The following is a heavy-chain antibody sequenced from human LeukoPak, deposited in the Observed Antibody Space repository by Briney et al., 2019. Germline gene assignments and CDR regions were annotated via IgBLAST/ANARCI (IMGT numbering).Heavy chain of an antibody. V-gene: IGHV1-2*02. D-gene: IGHD4-17*01. Sequence: ASVTVSCKASGYTFTGYLMHWVRQAPGQGLEWMGWISPNSADTKYAQKFQGRVTMTRDTSISTAYMELSRLTSDDTAVYYCVRALSTVATWLYLWGRGTLVSVSS. CDR1: GYTFTGYL. J-gene: IGHJ2*01. CDR3: VRALSTVATWLYL. CDR2: ISPNSADT.